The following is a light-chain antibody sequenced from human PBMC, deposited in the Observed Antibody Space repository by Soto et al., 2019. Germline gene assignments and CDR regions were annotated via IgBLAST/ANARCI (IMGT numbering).Light chain of an antibody. V-gene: IGLV1-44*01. CDR2: SND. J-gene: IGLJ3*02. CDR1: SSNIGSNT. Sequence: QAVVTQPPSASGTPGQRVTISCSGSSSNIGSNTVNWYQQLPGTAPKLLIYSNDQRPSGVPDRFSGSKSGTSASLAISGLQSEDEADYHCAAWDDSLDGWVFGGGTKLTVL. CDR3: AAWDDSLDGWV.